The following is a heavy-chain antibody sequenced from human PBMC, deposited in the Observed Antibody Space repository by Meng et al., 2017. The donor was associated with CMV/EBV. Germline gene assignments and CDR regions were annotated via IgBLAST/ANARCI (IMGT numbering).Heavy chain of an antibody. CDR3: ARDRVATTSYYYYGMDV. J-gene: IGHJ6*02. Sequence: GEPLKISCAASRFTFSSYSMNWVRQAPGKGLEWVSSISSSSSYIYYADSVKGRFTISRDNAKNSLYLQMNSLRAEDTAVYYCARDRVATTSYYYYGMDVWGQGTTVTVSS. V-gene: IGHV3-21*01. CDR2: ISSSSSYI. CDR1: RFTFSSYS. D-gene: IGHD5-24*01.